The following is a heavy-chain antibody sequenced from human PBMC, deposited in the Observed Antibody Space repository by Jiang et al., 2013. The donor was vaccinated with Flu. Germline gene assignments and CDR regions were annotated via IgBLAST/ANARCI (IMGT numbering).Heavy chain of an antibody. D-gene: IGHD3-22*01. Sequence: KPSETLSLTCTVSGGSISSYYWSWIRQPPGKGLEWIGYIYYSGSTNYNPSLKSRVTISVDTSKNQFSLKLSSVTAADTAVYYCARDDSGTYYYGMDVWGKGTTVTVSS. J-gene: IGHJ6*04. CDR2: IYYSGST. CDR1: GGSISSYY. V-gene: IGHV4-59*01. CDR3: ARDDSGTYYYGMDV.